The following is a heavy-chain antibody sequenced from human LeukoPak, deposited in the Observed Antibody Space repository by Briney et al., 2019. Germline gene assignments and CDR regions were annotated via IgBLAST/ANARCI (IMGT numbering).Heavy chain of an antibody. CDR3: ARDDYYGSGSNDY. Sequence: SETLSLTCTVSGGSISSSSYYWGWIRQPPGKGLEWIGSIYYSGSTYYNPSLKSRVTISVDTSKNQFSLKLSSVTAADTAVYYCARDDYYGSGSNDYWGQGTLVTVSS. CDR2: IYYSGST. D-gene: IGHD3-10*01. CDR1: GGSISSSSYY. J-gene: IGHJ4*02. V-gene: IGHV4-39*07.